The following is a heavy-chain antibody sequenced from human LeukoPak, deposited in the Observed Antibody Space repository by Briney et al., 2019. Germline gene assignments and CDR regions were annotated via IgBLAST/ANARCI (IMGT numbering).Heavy chain of an antibody. D-gene: IGHD2-2*01. CDR2: FDPEDGET. CDR3: ATPPGYCSSPSSYDPQFDY. V-gene: IGHV1-24*01. CDR1: GYTLTELS. Sequence: VASVKVSCKVSGYTLTELSMHWVRQAPGKGLEWMGGFDPEDGETIYAQKFQGRVTMTEDTSTDAAYMELSSLRSEDTAVYYCATPPGYCSSPSSYDPQFDYWGQGTLVTVSS. J-gene: IGHJ4*02.